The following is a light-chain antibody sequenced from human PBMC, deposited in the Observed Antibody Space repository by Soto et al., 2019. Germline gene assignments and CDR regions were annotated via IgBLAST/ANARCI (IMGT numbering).Light chain of an antibody. J-gene: IGLJ1*01. CDR1: SSNIGSNT. CDR3: AAWDDSLNGRV. CDR2: SNN. Sequence: QSALTQPPSASGTPGQRVTISCSGSSSNIGSNTVNWYQQLPGTAPKLLIYSNNQRPSGVPDRFSGSKSGTSASLAIRGLQSEDEADYYCAAWDDSLNGRVLGAGTKVTVL. V-gene: IGLV1-44*01.